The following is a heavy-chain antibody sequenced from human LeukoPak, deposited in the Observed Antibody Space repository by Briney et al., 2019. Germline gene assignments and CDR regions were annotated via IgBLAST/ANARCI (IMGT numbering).Heavy chain of an antibody. J-gene: IGHJ4*02. CDR2: IKPNSVGT. Sequence: GASVNVSCKASRYTLTRYYMHWVRQAPGQRLEWMGWIKPNSVGTNYAQKFQGRVTMTRDTSISTAYMELSRLRSDDTAVYYCARGIVGATTGDWGQGTLVTVSS. V-gene: IGHV1-2*02. CDR1: RYTLTRYY. CDR3: ARGIVGATTGD. D-gene: IGHD1-26*01.